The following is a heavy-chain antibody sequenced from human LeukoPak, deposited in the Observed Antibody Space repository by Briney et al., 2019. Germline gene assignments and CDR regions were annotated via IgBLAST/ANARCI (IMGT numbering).Heavy chain of an antibody. CDR3: AKRQLSYFDY. Sequence: SGGSLRLSCAASGFTFSSYAMSWVRQAPGKGLEWVSVISGSGGSTYYADSVKGRFTISRDNSKNTLYLQMNSLRAEDTAVYYCAKRQLSYFDYWGQGTVVTVSS. V-gene: IGHV3-23*01. CDR1: GFTFSSYA. J-gene: IGHJ4*02. CDR2: ISGSGGST. D-gene: IGHD6-19*01.